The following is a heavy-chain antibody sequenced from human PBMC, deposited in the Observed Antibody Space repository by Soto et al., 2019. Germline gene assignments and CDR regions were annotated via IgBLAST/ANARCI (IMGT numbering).Heavy chain of an antibody. CDR2: TYYSGGS. CDR3: ARLNGYDPAGAADK. J-gene: IGHJ4*02. V-gene: IGHV4-30-4*01. CDR1: GASVSSTEHY. D-gene: IGHD5-12*01. Sequence: PSETLSLTCTLSGASVSSTEHYWSWIRQPPGKGLEWIGYTYYSGGSYYNASLQRRVSISVDTSQNQFSLKLTSVTAADTAVYYCARLNGYDPAGAADKWGPGILVTVSS.